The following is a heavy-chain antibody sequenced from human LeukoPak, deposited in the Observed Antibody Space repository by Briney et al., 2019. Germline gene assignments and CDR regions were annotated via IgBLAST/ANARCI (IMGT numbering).Heavy chain of an antibody. CDR3: ARVAPVGGYNYDY. D-gene: IGHD5-24*01. CDR1: GYTFTSYY. CDR2: INPSGGTT. V-gene: IGHV1-46*01. Sequence: GASVTVSCKGSGYTFTSYYMHWVRQAPGQGLEWMGIINPSGGTTSYAQKFQGRVTMTRDMSTSTVYMDLSSLRSEDTAVYYCARVAPVGGYNYDYWGQGTLVTVSS. J-gene: IGHJ4*02.